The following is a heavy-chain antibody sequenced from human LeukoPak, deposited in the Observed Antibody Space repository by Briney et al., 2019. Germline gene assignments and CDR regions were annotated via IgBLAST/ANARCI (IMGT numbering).Heavy chain of an antibody. CDR3: AREWPVGHTYGRGPFDY. CDR2: IYYTETT. D-gene: IGHD5-18*01. Sequence: PSETLSLTCTVSGGSISSSSYYWGWIRQPPGKGLEWIGSIYYTETTYYNPSLKSRVTISVGTSKNQFSLKLSSVTAADTAMYYCAREWPVGHTYGRGPFDYWGQGTLVTVSS. CDR1: GGSISSSSYY. J-gene: IGHJ4*02. V-gene: IGHV4-39*07.